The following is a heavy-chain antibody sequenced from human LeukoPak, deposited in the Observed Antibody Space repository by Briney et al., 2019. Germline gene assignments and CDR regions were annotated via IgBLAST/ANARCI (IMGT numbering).Heavy chain of an antibody. J-gene: IGHJ5*02. Sequence: ASVKVSCKASGYTFTGYYMHWVRQAPGQGLEWMGWINPNCGGTNYAQKFQGRVTMTGDTSISTAYMELSRLRSDDTAVYYCARDGDSSSWFPYNWFDPWGQGTLVTVSS. V-gene: IGHV1-2*02. D-gene: IGHD6-13*01. CDR1: GYTFTGYY. CDR2: INPNCGGT. CDR3: ARDGDSSSWFPYNWFDP.